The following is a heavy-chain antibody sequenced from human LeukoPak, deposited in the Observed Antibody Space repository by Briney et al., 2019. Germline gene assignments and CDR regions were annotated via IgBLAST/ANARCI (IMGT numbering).Heavy chain of an antibody. CDR2: IIPIFGTA. V-gene: IGHV1-69*13. CDR3: ARVSTAARSPYYYGMDV. Sequence: SVKVSCKASGGTFSSYAISWVRQAPGQGLEWMGGIIPIFGTANYAQKFQGRVTIIADESTSTAYMELSSLRSEDTAVYYCARVSTAARSPYYYGMDVWGQGTTVTVSS. J-gene: IGHJ6*02. D-gene: IGHD6-6*01. CDR1: GGTFSSYA.